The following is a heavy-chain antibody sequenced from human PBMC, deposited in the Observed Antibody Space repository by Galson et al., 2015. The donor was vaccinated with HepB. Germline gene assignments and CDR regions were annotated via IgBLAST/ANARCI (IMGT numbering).Heavy chain of an antibody. CDR1: GYSFTSYW. CDR2: IYPGDSDT. J-gene: IGHJ6*02. D-gene: IGHD3-3*01. V-gene: IGHV5-51*01. CDR3: ARHLGSYDFWSGPPGQGGGYYYGMDV. Sequence: QSGAEVKKPGESLKISCKGSGYSFTSYWIGWVRQMPGKGLEWMGIIYPGDSDTRYSPSFQGQVTISADKSISTAYLQWSSLKASDTAMYYCARHLGSYDFWSGPPGQGGGYYYGMDVWGQGTTVTVSS.